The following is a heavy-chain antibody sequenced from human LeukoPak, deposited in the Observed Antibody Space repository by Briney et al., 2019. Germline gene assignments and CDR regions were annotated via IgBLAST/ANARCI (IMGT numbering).Heavy chain of an antibody. CDR3: SRRNSLYDAFDI. V-gene: IGHV4-4*02. J-gene: IGHJ3*02. CDR1: GGSIVASDW. CDR2: VFHTGSR. D-gene: IGHD2-21*01. Sequence: PSETLSLTCTVSGGSIVASDWWTWVRQTPGKGPEWIGEVFHTGSRNYSPSLKGRVTVSIDKYKSQFYLQLSSVTAADTGVYFCSRRNSLYDAFDIWGQGTLIAVSS.